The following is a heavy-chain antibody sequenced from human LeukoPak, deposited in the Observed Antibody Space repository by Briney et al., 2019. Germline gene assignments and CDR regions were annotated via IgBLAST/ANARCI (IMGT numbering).Heavy chain of an antibody. CDR2: ISAYNGNT. Sequence: ASVKVSCKASGYTFTSYGISWVRQAPGQGLEWMGWISAYNGNTNYAQKLQGRVTMTTDTSTSTAYMELRSLRSDDTAVYYCATSLIRNYYYYYYMDVWGKGTTVTVSS. V-gene: IGHV1-18*01. CDR1: GYTFTSYG. D-gene: IGHD2-2*01. CDR3: ATSLIRNYYYYYYMDV. J-gene: IGHJ6*03.